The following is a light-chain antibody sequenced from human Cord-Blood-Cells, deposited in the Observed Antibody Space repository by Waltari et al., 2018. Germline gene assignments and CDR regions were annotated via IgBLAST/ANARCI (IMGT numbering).Light chain of an antibody. Sequence: QSALTQPASVSGSPGQSITIPCTGTSRDVGGYTYVSWYQQHPGKAPKLMIYEVSNRPSGVSNRFSGSKSGNTASLTISGLQAEDEADYYCSSYTSSSTVVFGGGTKLTVL. J-gene: IGLJ2*01. CDR1: SRDVGGYTY. V-gene: IGLV2-14*01. CDR3: SSYTSSSTVV. CDR2: EVS.